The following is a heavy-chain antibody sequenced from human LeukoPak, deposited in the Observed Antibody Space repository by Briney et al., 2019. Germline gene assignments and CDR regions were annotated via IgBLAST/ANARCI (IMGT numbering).Heavy chain of an antibody. CDR1: GYTFTGYY. J-gene: IGHJ4*02. D-gene: IGHD6-19*01. Sequence: ASVRVSCKASGYTFTGYYMHWVRQAPGQGLEWMGWINHNSGGTNYAQKFQGRVTMTRNTSISTAYMELSRLRSDDAAVYYCARGRLRAVAGRTSDYWGQGTLVTVSS. V-gene: IGHV1-2*02. CDR3: ARGRLRAVAGRTSDY. CDR2: INHNSGGT.